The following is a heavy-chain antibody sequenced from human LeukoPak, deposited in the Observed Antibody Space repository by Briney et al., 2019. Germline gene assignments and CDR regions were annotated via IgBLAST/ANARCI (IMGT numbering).Heavy chain of an antibody. Sequence: AGGSLRLSCAASGLTFNTYTMNWVRQAPGKGLEWVSSITASSTAIYSADSVKGRFTISRDNAKNSLYLQMNSLRAEDTAVYYCGTGYDSSGYYYWGQGTLVTVSS. J-gene: IGHJ4*02. D-gene: IGHD3-22*01. CDR2: ITASSTAI. CDR3: GTGYDSSGYYY. V-gene: IGHV3-21*01. CDR1: GLTFNTYT.